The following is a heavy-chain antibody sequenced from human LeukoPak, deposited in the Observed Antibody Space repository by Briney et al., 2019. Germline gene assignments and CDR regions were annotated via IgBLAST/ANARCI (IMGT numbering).Heavy chain of an antibody. J-gene: IGHJ4*02. D-gene: IGHD3-22*01. CDR1: GYTFTSYY. CDR2: INPSGGST. V-gene: IGHV1-46*01. Sequence: ASVKDSCKASGYTFTSYYMHWVRQAPGQGLEWMGIINPSGGSTSYAQKFQGRVTMTRDMSTSTVYMELSSLRSEDTAVYYCARLRSLGYDSSGYYYFDYWGQGTLVTVSS. CDR3: ARLRSLGYDSSGYYYFDY.